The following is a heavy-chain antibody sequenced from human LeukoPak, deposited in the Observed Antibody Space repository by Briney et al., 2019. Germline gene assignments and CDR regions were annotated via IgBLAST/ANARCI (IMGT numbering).Heavy chain of an antibody. Sequence: SQTLSLTCTVSGGSISSGGYYWSWIRQHPGKGLEWIGYIYYSGSTYYNPSLKSRVTVSVDTSKNQFSLKLSSVTAADTAVYYCASGYCSSASCYHFHYWGQGTLVTVSS. CDR1: GGSISSGGYY. J-gene: IGHJ4*02. CDR3: ASGYCSSASCYHFHY. D-gene: IGHD2-2*01. CDR2: IYYSGST. V-gene: IGHV4-30-4*08.